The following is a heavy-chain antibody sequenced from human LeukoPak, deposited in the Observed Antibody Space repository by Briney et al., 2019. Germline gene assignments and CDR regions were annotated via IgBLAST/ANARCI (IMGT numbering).Heavy chain of an antibody. V-gene: IGHV5-51*01. CDR1: GYIFTIYW. CDR2: IYPGDSDT. CDR3: ATGTGTPYYYYYYGMDV. D-gene: IGHD1-1*01. J-gene: IGHJ6*02. Sequence: GESLKISCKGSGYIFTIYWIGWVRQMPGKGLEWMGIIYPGDSDTRYSPSFQAQVTISADKSINTAYLQWSSLQASDTAMYYCATGTGTPYYYYYYGMDVWGQGTTVTVSS.